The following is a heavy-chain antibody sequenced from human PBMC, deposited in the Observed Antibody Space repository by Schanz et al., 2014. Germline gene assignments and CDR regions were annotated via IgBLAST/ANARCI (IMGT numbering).Heavy chain of an antibody. J-gene: IGHJ6*03. Sequence: VQLVESGGGVVQPGRSLRLSCAASGFTFSSYAMTWVRQAPGLGLEWVSAISGRDGSTYYAGSVRGRFNISRDISKNSLYLQMKSLRAEDTDVYYWAGDKKCTITRWCRTETEGNYYMDEWGKGMTVTVSS. CDR2: ISGRDGST. CDR3: AGDKKCTITRWCRTETEGNYYMDE. V-gene: IGHV3-23*04. D-gene: IGHD5-12*01. CDR1: GFTFSSYA.